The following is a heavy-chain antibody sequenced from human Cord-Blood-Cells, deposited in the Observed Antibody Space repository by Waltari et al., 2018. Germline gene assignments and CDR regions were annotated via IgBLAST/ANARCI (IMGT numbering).Heavy chain of an antibody. CDR1: GGSFSGYY. CDR3: ARAPPTPIAAAGDAFDI. CDR2: INHSGST. J-gene: IGHJ3*02. Sequence: QVQLQQWGAGLLKPSETLSLTCAVYGGSFSGYYWSWIRQPPGKGLEWIGEINHSGSTNYNPSLKSRVTISVDTSKNQFSLKLSSVTAADTAVYYCARAPPTPIAAAGDAFDIWGQGTMVTVSS. V-gene: IGHV4-34*01. D-gene: IGHD6-13*01.